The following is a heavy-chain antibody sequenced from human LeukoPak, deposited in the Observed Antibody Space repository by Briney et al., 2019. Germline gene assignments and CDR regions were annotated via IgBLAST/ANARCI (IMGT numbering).Heavy chain of an antibody. V-gene: IGHV3-48*03. D-gene: IGHD3-10*01. CDR1: GFTFSSYE. CDR2: ISSSGSTI. CDR3: AREVVTMVRGVTYYYYYGMDV. J-gene: IGHJ6*02. Sequence: PGGSLRLSCAASGFTFSSYEMNWVRQAPGKGLEGVSYISSSGSTIYYADSVKGRFTISRDNAKNSLYLRMNSLRAEDTAVYYCAREVVTMVRGVTYYYYYGMDVWGQGTTVTVSS.